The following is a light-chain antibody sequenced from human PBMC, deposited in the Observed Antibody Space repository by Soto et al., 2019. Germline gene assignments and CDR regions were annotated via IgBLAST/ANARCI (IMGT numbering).Light chain of an antibody. Sequence: DIQMTQSPSTLSASLGDRVSITWGASQSIDMWLAWYRQKPGKAPNLLIYDGSSLESGVPSRFSGSGSGTDFTLTISSLQPDDFATYYCQQYISYPWTFGQGTKWIS. J-gene: IGKJ1*01. CDR3: QQYISYPWT. CDR1: QSIDMW. V-gene: IGKV1-5*01. CDR2: DGS.